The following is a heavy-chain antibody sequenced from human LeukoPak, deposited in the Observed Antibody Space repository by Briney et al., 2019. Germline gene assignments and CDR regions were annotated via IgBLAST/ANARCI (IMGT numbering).Heavy chain of an antibody. D-gene: IGHD6-13*01. Sequence: ASVKVSCKASGYTFTGYYMHWVRQAPGQGLEWMGRINPNTGDTNYAQNFQGRVTMTRDTSISTAYMELSGLRFDDTAVYYCAREGSYSSNWYPPFDYWGQGTLVTVSS. CDR1: GYTFTGYY. CDR3: AREGSYSSNWYPPFDY. V-gene: IGHV1-2*06. J-gene: IGHJ4*02. CDR2: INPNTGDT.